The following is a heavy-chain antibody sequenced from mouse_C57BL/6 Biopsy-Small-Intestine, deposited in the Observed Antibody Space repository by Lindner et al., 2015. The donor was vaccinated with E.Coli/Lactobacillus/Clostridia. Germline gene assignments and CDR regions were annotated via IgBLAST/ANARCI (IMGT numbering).Heavy chain of an antibody. Sequence: EVQLQESGGGLVQPKGSLKLSCAASGFSFNTYAMNWVRQAPGKGLEWVARIRSKSNNYATYYADSVKDRFTISRDDSESMLHLQMNNLKTEDTAMYYCVRYDYDYYAMDYWGRRNLSHRLL. D-gene: IGHD2-4*01. CDR2: IRSKSNNYAT. J-gene: IGHJ4*01. CDR3: VRYDYDYYAMDY. V-gene: IGHV10-1*01. CDR1: GFSFNTYA.